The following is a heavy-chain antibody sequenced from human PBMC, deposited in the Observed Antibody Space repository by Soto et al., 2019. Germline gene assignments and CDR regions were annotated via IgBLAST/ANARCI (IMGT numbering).Heavy chain of an antibody. CDR3: ARDVELWFGELFPV. CDR2: INHSGST. V-gene: IGHV4-34*01. CDR1: GGSFSGYY. Sequence: QVQLQQWGAGLLKPSETLSLTCAVYGGSFSGYYWSWIRQPPGKGLEWIGEINHSGSTNYNPSLKSRVTISVDTSKNQFSLKLSSVTAADTAVYYCARDVELWFGELFPVWSQGTLVTVSS. D-gene: IGHD3-10*01. J-gene: IGHJ4*02.